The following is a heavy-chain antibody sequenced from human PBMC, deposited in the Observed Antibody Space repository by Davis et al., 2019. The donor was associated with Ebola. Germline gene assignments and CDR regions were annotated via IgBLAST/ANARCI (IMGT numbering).Heavy chain of an antibody. V-gene: IGHV1-18*01. CDR1: GGTFSSYA. D-gene: IGHD6-19*01. J-gene: IGHJ4*02. Sequence: ASVKVSCKASGGTFSSYAISWVRQAPGQGLEWMGWISAYNGNTNYAQKLQGRVTMTTDASTSTAYMELRSLRSDDTAVYYCARDSSGDNNWGQGTLVTVSS. CDR2: ISAYNGNT. CDR3: ARDSSGDNN.